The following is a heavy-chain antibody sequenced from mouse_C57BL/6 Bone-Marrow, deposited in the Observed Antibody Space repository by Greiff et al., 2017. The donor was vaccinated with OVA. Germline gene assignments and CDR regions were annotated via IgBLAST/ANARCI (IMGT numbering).Heavy chain of an antibody. CDR1: GYTFTSYW. Sequence: QVQLQQPGAELVKPGASVKLSCKASGYTFTSYWMQWVKQRPGQGLEWIGEIDPSDSYTNYNQKFTGKATLTVDTSSSTAYMQLSSLTSEDSAVYYCARDYGNSKLGRGAHYFDYWGQGTTLTVSS. V-gene: IGHV1-50*01. J-gene: IGHJ2*01. D-gene: IGHD2-1*01. CDR3: ARDYGNSKLGRGAHYFDY. CDR2: IDPSDSYT.